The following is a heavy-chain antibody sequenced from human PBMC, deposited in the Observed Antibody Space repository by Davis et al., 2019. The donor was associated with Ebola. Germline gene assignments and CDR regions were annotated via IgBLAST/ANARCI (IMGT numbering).Heavy chain of an antibody. Sequence: MPSETLSLTCGAPGWSFSGYFWSWIRQAPGKGLEWIGDIKQSGGTNQSPALKSRDSILLDTSKNHLSLNLTSVTVADTGFYFCARGPKPDFYDRSYRYYYFDLWGPGSLVTVSS. J-gene: IGHJ2*01. D-gene: IGHD3-10*02. CDR2: IKQSGGT. V-gene: IGHV4-34*01. CDR3: ARGPKPDFYDRSYRYYYFDL. CDR1: GWSFSGYF.